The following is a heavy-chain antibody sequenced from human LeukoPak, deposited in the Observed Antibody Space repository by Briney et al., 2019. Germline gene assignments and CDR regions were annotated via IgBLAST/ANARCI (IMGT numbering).Heavy chain of an antibody. D-gene: IGHD1-26*01. CDR1: GGTFSSYA. CDR3: ARETVGANNPDGYYFDY. V-gene: IGHV1-69*05. J-gene: IGHJ4*02. Sequence: GASVKVSCKASGGTFSSYAISWVRQAPGQGLEWMGGIIPIFGTANYAQKFQGRVTITTDESTSTAYMELSSLRSEDTGVYYCARETVGANNPDGYYFDYWGQGTLVTVSS. CDR2: IIPIFGTA.